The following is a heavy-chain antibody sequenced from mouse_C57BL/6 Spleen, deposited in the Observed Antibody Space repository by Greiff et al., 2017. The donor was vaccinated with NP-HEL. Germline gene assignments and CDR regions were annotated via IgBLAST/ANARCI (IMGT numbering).Heavy chain of an antibody. V-gene: IGHV1-52*01. J-gene: IGHJ1*03. CDR3: ARPPCDYDGYFDV. CDR1: GYTFTSYW. Sequence: QVQLQQPGAELVRPGSSVKLSCKASGYTFTSYWMHWVKQRPIQGLEWIGNIDPSDSETHYNQKFKDKATLTVDKSSSTAYMQLSSLTSEDSAVYYCARPPCDYDGYFDVWGTGTTVTVSS. D-gene: IGHD2-4*01. CDR2: IDPSDSET.